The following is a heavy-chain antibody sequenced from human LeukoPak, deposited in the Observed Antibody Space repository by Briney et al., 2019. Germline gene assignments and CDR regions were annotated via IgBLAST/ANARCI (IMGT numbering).Heavy chain of an antibody. CDR3: ARVWFGESYLDY. J-gene: IGHJ4*02. Sequence: ASVKVSCKASGYTFTGYYMHWVRQAPGQGLEWMGWINPNSGGTNYAQKFQGRVTMTRDTSISTAYMELSRLRSDDTAVYYCARVWFGESYLDYWGQGTLVTVSS. CDR2: INPNSGGT. D-gene: IGHD3-10*01. CDR1: GYTFTGYY. V-gene: IGHV1-2*02.